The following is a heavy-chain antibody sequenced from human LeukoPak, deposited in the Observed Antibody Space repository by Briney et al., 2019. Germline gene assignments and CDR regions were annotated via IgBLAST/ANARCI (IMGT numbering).Heavy chain of an antibody. CDR1: GGSISSYY. V-gene: IGHV4-59*01. CDR2: IYYSGST. D-gene: IGHD6-13*01. Sequence: PSETLSLTCTVSGGSISSYYWSWIRQPRGKGLEWVGYIYYSGSTNYNPSLKRRVTISVDTSKTQFSLKLSSVTAADTAVYYCARESSWYGDYYYMDVWGKGTTVTVSS. J-gene: IGHJ6*03. CDR3: ARESSWYGDYYYMDV.